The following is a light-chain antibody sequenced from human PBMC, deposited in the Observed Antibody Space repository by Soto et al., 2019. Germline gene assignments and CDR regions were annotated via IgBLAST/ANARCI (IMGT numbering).Light chain of an antibody. J-gene: IGKJ1*01. CDR1: QSVSGW. CDR2: DAS. CDR3: QQYETFSGT. Sequence: DIQMTQSHSTLSASEGDTVTVTCRASQSVSGWLAWYQQKPGEAPKLLIYDASALPRGVPSRFSGSGSGTKFTRTIASLQPDDVATDYCQQYETFSGTFGPGTKVDIK. V-gene: IGKV1-5*01.